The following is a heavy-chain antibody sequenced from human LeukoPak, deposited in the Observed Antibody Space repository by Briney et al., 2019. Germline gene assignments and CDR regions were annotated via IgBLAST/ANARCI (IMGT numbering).Heavy chain of an antibody. D-gene: IGHD3-22*01. CDR2: IKQDGSEK. Sequence: GGSLRLSCAASGFTFSSYWMSWVRQAPGKGLEWVANIKQDGSEKYYVDSVKGRFTISRDNAKNSLYLQMNSLRAEDTAVYYCAKEMYYYDSSGPFDYWGQGTLVTVSS. CDR1: GFTFSSYW. J-gene: IGHJ4*02. V-gene: IGHV3-7*03. CDR3: AKEMYYYDSSGPFDY.